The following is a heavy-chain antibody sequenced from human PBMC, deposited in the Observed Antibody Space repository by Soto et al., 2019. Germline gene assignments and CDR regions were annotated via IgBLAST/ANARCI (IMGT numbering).Heavy chain of an antibody. CDR2: ISGSGGST. V-gene: IGHV3-23*01. Sequence: GGSLRLSCAASGFTFSSYAMSWVRQAPGKGLEWVSAISGSGGSTYYADSVKGRFTISRDNSKNTLYLQMNSLRAEDTAVYYCASGGGLYYYYYMDVWGKGTTVTVSS. CDR1: GFTFSSYA. J-gene: IGHJ6*03. CDR3: ASGGGLYYYYYMDV. D-gene: IGHD3-10*01.